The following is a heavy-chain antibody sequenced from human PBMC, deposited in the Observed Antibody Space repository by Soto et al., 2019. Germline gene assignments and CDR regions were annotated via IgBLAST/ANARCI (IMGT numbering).Heavy chain of an antibody. CDR1: GGSISSGGYY. CDR2: IYYSGST. J-gene: IGHJ4*02. Sequence: QVQLQESGPGLVKPSQTLSLTCTVSGGSISSGGYYWSWIRQHPGKGREWIGYIYYSGSTYYNPSLKGRVPLSVDASKNQFSLKLSSVAAADTAVYYCARETYYSGSGSPTRYFDYWGQGTLVTVSS. D-gene: IGHD3-10*01. V-gene: IGHV4-31*03. CDR3: ARETYYSGSGSPTRYFDY.